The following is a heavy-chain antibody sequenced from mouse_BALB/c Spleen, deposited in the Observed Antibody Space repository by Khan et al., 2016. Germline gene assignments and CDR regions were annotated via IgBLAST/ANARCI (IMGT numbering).Heavy chain of an antibody. J-gene: IGHJ2*01. CDR1: GYSIPSHYS. V-gene: IGHV3-1*02. CDR3: ATSTSGYWYYFDY. CDR2: IHYSGST. D-gene: IGHD3-1*01. Sequence: EVQLQESGPDLVKPSQSLSLTCTVTGYSIPSHYSWHGIRHFPGNKLDWMGNIHYSGSTNYNPSLKSRISITRDTSKNQFFLQLNSVTTEDTATYYCATSTSGYWYYFDYWGQGTTLTVSS.